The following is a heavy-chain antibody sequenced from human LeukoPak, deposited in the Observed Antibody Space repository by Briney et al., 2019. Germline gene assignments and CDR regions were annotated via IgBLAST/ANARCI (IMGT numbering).Heavy chain of an antibody. J-gene: IGHJ4*02. CDR1: GYTFTDYY. CDR2: INPNSGGT. Sequence: ASVKVSCKASGYTFTDYYMHWVRQAPGHGLEWMGWINPNSGGTKYAQKVQDRVTMTRDTSISTAYMELSSLTSDDTAVYYGAIRAFYGSGSYYYPLTYWVQGPLVKVSS. CDR3: AIRAFYGSGSYYYPLTY. D-gene: IGHD3-10*01. V-gene: IGHV1-2*02.